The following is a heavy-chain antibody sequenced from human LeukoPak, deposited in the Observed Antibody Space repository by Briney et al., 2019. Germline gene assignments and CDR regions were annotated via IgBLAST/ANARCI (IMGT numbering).Heavy chain of an antibody. CDR2: IIPIFGTA. CDR3: ASFYCRNSDCYGEYYYMDV. D-gene: IGHD2-21*02. V-gene: IGHV1-69*13. Sequence: SVKVSCKASGGTFSSYAISWVRQAPGQGLEWMGGIIPIFGTANYAQKFQGRVTITADESTSTAYMELSSLRSDDTAVYFCASFYCRNSDCYGEYYYMDVWVKGTTVT. CDR1: GGTFSSYA. J-gene: IGHJ6*03.